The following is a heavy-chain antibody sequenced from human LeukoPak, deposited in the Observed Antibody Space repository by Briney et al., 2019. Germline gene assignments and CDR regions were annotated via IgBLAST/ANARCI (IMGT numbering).Heavy chain of an antibody. J-gene: IGHJ4*02. CDR2: IYPGDSDT. D-gene: IGHD5-24*01. Sequence: GESLKISCKGSGYSFTTYWIGWVRQMPGKGLEWMGIIYPGDSDTRYSPSFQGQVTISADKSINIVYLQWSSLKASDTAMYYCARREMATITPLDYWGQGTLVTVSS. CDR1: GYSFTTYW. CDR3: ARREMATITPLDY. V-gene: IGHV5-51*01.